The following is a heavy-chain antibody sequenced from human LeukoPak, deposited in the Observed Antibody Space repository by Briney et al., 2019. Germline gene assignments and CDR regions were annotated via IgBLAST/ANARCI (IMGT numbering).Heavy chain of an antibody. J-gene: IGHJ4*02. CDR1: GCTFSSYA. V-gene: IGHV3-23*01. CDR3: AKYRGITMIVVVINY. D-gene: IGHD3-22*01. CDR2: ISGSGGST. Sequence: QTGGSLRLSCAASGCTFSSYAMSWVRQAPGKGLEWVSAISGSGGSTYYADSVKGRFTISRDNSKNTLYLQMNSLRAEDTAVYYCAKYRGITMIVVVINYWGQGTLVTVSS.